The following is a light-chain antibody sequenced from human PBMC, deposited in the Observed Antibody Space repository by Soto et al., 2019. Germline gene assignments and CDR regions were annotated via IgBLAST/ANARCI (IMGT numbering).Light chain of an antibody. Sequence: QSVLTQPPSASGSPGQSVAISCTGTSSDVGGYNYVSWYQQHPGKAPKLMIYEVSNRPSGVSNRFSGSKSGNTASLTISGLQAEDEADYYCSSYTSSSTPLVFGGGTQLTVL. CDR3: SSYTSSSTPLV. CDR1: SSDVGGYNY. V-gene: IGLV2-14*01. CDR2: EVS. J-gene: IGLJ2*01.